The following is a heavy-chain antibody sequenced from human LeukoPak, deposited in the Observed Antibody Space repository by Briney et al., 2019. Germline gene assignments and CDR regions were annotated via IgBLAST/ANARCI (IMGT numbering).Heavy chain of an antibody. CDR1: GGTFSSYA. CDR3: ASSVRERRTFNWLDP. J-gene: IGHJ5*02. D-gene: IGHD1-1*01. Sequence: SVKVSCKASGGTFSSYAISWVRQAPGQGLEWMGRIIPILGIANYAQKFQGRVTITADKSTSTAYMELSSLRSEDTAVYYCASSVRERRTFNWLDPWGQGTLVTVSS. V-gene: IGHV1-69*04. CDR2: IIPILGIA.